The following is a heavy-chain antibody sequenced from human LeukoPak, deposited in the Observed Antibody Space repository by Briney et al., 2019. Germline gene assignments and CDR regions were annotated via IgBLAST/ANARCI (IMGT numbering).Heavy chain of an antibody. V-gene: IGHV3-21*01. CDR1: GFTFSSYS. Sequence: PGGSLRPSCAASGFTFSSYSMNWVRQAPGKGLEWVSSISSSSSYIYYADSVKGRFTISRDNAKNSLYLQMNSLRAEDTAVYYCARDRMRAGFDYWGQGTLVTVSS. CDR3: ARDRMRAGFDY. J-gene: IGHJ4*02. CDR2: ISSSSSYI.